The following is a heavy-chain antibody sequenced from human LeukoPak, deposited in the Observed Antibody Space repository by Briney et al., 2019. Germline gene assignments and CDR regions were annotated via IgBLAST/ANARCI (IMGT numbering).Heavy chain of an antibody. CDR1: GGSFSGYY. Sequence: PSETLSLTCAVYGGSFSGYYWSWIRQPPGKGLEWIGYIYYSGSTNYNPSLKSRVTISVDTSKNQFSLKLSSVTAADTAVYYCARGALAGNWFDPWGQGTLVTVSS. J-gene: IGHJ5*02. CDR3: ARGALAGNWFDP. D-gene: IGHD3-10*01. V-gene: IGHV4-59*01. CDR2: IYYSGST.